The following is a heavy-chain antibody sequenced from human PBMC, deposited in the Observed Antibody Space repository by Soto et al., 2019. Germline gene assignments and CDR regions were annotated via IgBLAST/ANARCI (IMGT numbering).Heavy chain of an antibody. V-gene: IGHV3-53*01. Sequence: EVQLVESGGGLIQPGGSLRLSCAASGFTVNSNSVNWVRQAPGKGLEWVSIIYGGGSTYYADSVKGRFTISRDNSKNTLYLQMNSLRAEDTAVYYCASRDRGVRAFDIWGQETMVTVSS. D-gene: IGHD3-10*02. J-gene: IGHJ3*02. CDR1: GFTVNSNS. CDR3: ASRDRGVRAFDI. CDR2: IYGGGST.